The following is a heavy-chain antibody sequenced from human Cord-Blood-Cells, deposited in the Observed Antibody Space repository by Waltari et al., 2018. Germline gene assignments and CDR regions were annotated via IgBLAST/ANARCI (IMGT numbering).Heavy chain of an antibody. CDR3: ARVPDSSGYNWFDP. CDR2: IYTSGST. J-gene: IGHJ5*02. CDR1: GGSFSSYY. Sequence: QVQLQESGPGLVKPSETLSLTCTVPGGSFSSYYWRWIRQPAGKGLEWIGCIYTSGSTNYNPSLKSRVTMSVDTSKNQFSLKLSSVTAADTAVYYCARVPDSSGYNWFDPWGQGTLVTVSS. V-gene: IGHV4-4*07. D-gene: IGHD3-22*01.